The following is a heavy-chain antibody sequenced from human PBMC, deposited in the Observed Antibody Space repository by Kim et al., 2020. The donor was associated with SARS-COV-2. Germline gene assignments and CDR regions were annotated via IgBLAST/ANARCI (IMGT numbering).Heavy chain of an antibody. CDR3: ARGHKETYYDILTGYRWYYYYGMDV. D-gene: IGHD3-9*01. J-gene: IGHJ6*02. V-gene: IGHV3-7*01. CDR2: IKQDGSEK. CDR1: GFTFSSYW. Sequence: GGSLRLSCAASGFTFSSYWMSWVRQAPGKGLEGVANIKQDGSEKYYVDSVKGRFTISRDNAKNSLYLQMNSLRAEDTAVYYCARGHKETYYDILTGYRWYYYYGMDVWGQGTTVTVSS.